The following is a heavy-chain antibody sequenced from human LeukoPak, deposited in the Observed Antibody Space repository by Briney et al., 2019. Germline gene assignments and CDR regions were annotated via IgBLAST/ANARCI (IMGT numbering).Heavy chain of an antibody. CDR3: ARDLSPGPYDFWSGYFRDYGMDV. D-gene: IGHD3-3*01. CDR1: GFIFSSYW. J-gene: IGHJ6*02. V-gene: IGHV3-7*01. Sequence: PGGSLRLSCAASGFIFSSYWMSWVRQAPGKGLEWVANIKQDGSEKYYVDSVKGRFTISRDNAKNSLYLQMNSLRAEDTAVYYCARDLSPGPYDFWSGYFRDYGMDVWGQGTTVTVSS. CDR2: IKQDGSEK.